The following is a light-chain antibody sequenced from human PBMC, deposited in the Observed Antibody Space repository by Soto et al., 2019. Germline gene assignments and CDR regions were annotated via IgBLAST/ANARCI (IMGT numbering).Light chain of an antibody. CDR3: QSSDSSLSGWV. V-gene: IGLV1-40*01. CDR2: GNS. J-gene: IGLJ3*02. CDR1: SSNIGAGYD. Sequence: QPVLTQPPSVSGAPGQRVTISCTGSSSNIGAGYDVHWYQQLPGTAPKLLIYGNSNRPSGVPDRFSGSKSGTSASLAITGLQAEDEVDYYCQSSDSSLSGWVFGGGTQLTVL.